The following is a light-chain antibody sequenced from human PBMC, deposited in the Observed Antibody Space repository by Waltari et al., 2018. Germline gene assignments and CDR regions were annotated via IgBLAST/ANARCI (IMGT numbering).Light chain of an antibody. J-gene: IGKJ1*01. Sequence: EIVLTQSPGTLSLSPGDRATLSCRASQSVARNWLAWYQQKPGQAPRLLIYDASSRATGIPDRFSGSESGTDFTLTISRLEPEDLAVYYCQQYGDLPWTFGQGTKVEIK. CDR2: DAS. CDR1: QSVARNW. V-gene: IGKV3-20*01. CDR3: QQYGDLPWT.